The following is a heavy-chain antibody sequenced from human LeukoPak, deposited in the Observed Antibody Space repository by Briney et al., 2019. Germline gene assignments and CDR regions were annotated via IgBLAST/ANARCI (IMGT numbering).Heavy chain of an antibody. CDR2: IYYSGST. D-gene: IGHD5-18*01. CDR1: GGSISSYY. Sequence: SETLSLTCTVSGGSISSYYWSWIRQPPGKGLEWIGYIYYSGSTNYNPSLKSRVTISVDTSKNQFSLKLGSVTAADTAVYYCARGARLWPRFSHYYMDVWGKGATVTISS. V-gene: IGHV4-59*01. J-gene: IGHJ6*03. CDR3: ARGARLWPRFSHYYMDV.